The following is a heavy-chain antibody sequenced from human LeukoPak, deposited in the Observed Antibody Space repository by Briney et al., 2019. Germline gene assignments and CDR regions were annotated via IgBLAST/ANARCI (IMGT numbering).Heavy chain of an antibody. Sequence: GGSLRLSCTASGFTFSNFWMGWVRQAPGKGLEWVSSIYNTGATHYAESVKGRFTISRDNSKNTLFLQMNSLRAEDMAVYYCARIEWERLGRAFDIWGQGTMVTVSS. CDR1: GFTFSNFW. J-gene: IGHJ3*02. D-gene: IGHD1-26*01. CDR2: IYNTGAT. V-gene: IGHV3-53*01. CDR3: ARIEWERLGRAFDI.